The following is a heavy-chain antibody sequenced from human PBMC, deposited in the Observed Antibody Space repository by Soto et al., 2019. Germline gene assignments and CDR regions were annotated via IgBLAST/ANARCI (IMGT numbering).Heavy chain of an antibody. J-gene: IGHJ4*02. CDR1: EFTFSSYA. CDR3: AKDPIFDEYYYGSRSLQ. Sequence: PGGSLRLSCAASEFTFSSYAMSWVRQAPGKGLEWVSAISGSGDTTYYADSVKGRFTISRDNSKNTLYLQINSLRAEDTAVYYCAKDPIFDEYYYGSRSLQWGQGTLVTVSS. CDR2: ISGSGDTT. V-gene: IGHV3-23*01. D-gene: IGHD3-10*01.